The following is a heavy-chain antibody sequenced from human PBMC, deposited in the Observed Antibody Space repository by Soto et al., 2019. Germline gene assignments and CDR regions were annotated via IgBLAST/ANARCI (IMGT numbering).Heavy chain of an antibody. CDR2: IIPIFGTA. J-gene: IGHJ5*02. D-gene: IGHD6-6*01. V-gene: IGHV1-69*13. CDR1: GGTFSSYA. CDR3: ARDSLSREYSSSSSVYWFDP. Sequence: ASVKVSCKASGGTFSSYAISWVRQAPGQGLEWMGGIIPIFGTANYAQKFQGRVTITADESTSTAYMELSSLRSEDTAVYYCARDSLSREYSSSSSVYWFDPWGQGTLVTVSS.